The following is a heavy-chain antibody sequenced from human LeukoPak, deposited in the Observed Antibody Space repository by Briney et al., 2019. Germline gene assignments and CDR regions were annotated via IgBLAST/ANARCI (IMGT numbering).Heavy chain of an antibody. Sequence: GGSLRLSCTASGFTFTSHTMNWVRQAPGKGLEWVSSISSTSDYLYYADSVKVRFTISRDTAKNSLYLQMNSLRAEDTAVYYCARDGDYYGSGSYRDGFDIWGQGTMVTVSS. J-gene: IGHJ3*02. CDR1: GFTFTSHT. V-gene: IGHV3-21*01. CDR2: ISSTSDYL. D-gene: IGHD3-10*01. CDR3: ARDGDYYGSGSYRDGFDI.